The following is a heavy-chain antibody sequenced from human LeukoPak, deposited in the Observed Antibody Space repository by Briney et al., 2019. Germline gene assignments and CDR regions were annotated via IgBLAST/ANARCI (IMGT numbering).Heavy chain of an antibody. CDR2: ISTNGGST. J-gene: IGHJ4*02. CDR3: ARGFRYYGSGIDY. D-gene: IGHD3-10*01. V-gene: IGHV3-64*01. Sequence: GGSLRLSCAASGFTFSEYCMHWVRQAPGKGLEYVSAISTNGGSTYYANSVKGRFTISRDDPKNTLDLQMGSLRPEDMAVYYCARGFRYYGSGIDYWGQGTLVTVSS. CDR1: GFTFSEYC.